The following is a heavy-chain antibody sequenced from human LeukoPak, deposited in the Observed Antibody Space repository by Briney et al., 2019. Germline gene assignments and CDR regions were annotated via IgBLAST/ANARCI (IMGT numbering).Heavy chain of an antibody. J-gene: IGHJ6*03. V-gene: IGHV3-48*04. D-gene: IGHD3-3*01. CDR2: ISSSSSTI. CDR1: GFTFNSYS. Sequence: PGVSLTLPCPPSGFTFNSYSMNCVRQAPGKALEGGSYISSSSSTIYYADSVKSRLHISRDNAKNSLYLQMNSLRAADTAVYYCARAYDFWSGYYRSYYYYMDVWGKGTTVTVSS. CDR3: ARAYDFWSGYYRSYYYYMDV.